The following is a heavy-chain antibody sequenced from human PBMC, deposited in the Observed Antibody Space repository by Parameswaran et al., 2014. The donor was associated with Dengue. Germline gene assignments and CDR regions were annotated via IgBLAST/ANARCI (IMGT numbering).Heavy chain of an antibody. J-gene: IGHJ6*02. CDR2: INPSGGST. V-gene: IGHV1-46*04. CDR3: ARVTKEEDSSSQEYYYYGMDV. D-gene: IGHD6-13*01. Sequence: WVRQAPGQGLEWMGIINPSGGSTSHAQKLQGRVTMTRDTSTSTVYMELSSLRSEDTAVYYCARVTKEEDSSSQEYYYYGMDVWGQGTTVTVSS.